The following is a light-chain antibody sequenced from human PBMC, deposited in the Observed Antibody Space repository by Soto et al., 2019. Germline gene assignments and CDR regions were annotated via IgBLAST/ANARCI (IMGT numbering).Light chain of an antibody. CDR3: SSYTSSSTYV. CDR1: GSDVGGYDY. V-gene: IGLV2-14*01. Sequence: QSVLTQPASVSGSPGQSITISCIGTGSDVGGYDYVSWYQHHPGKAPKVMIYEVTNRPSGVSNRFSGSKSGNTASLTISGLLAEDEADYYCSSYTSSSTYVFGTGTKVTVL. J-gene: IGLJ1*01. CDR2: EVT.